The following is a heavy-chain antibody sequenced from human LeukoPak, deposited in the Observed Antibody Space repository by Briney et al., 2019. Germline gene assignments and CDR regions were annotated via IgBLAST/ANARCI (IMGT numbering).Heavy chain of an antibody. D-gene: IGHD6-19*01. V-gene: IGHV3-23*01. Sequence: GGSLRLSCAASGFSFSSYAMSWVRQAPGKGLEWVSSISGSGDNTYYAESVKGRFTISRDNSKNTLFLQMNSLRAEDTAVYYCAKRSGYTTGWFFDFWGQGTLVTVSS. J-gene: IGHJ4*02. CDR2: ISGSGDNT. CDR3: AKRSGYTTGWFFDF. CDR1: GFSFSSYA.